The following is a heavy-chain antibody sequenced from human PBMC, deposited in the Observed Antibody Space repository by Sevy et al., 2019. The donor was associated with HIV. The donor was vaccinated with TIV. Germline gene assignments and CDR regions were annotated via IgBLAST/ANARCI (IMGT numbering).Heavy chain of an antibody. CDR1: GLTFGLYW. Sequence: GGSLRLSCVTSGLTFGLYWMSWVRQAPGKGLEWVANINTDGREKYYVDSVTDRFTLSRDNAKNSLYLQMNSLRAEDTAVYYCASSLSKHFGTFDIWGPGTMVTVSS. CDR3: ASSLSKHFGTFDI. D-gene: IGHD3-10*01. V-gene: IGHV3-7*01. J-gene: IGHJ3*02. CDR2: INTDGREK.